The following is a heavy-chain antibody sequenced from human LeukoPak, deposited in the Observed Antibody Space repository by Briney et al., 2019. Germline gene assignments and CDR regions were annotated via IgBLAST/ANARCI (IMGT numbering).Heavy chain of an antibody. D-gene: IGHD6-13*01. V-gene: IGHV3-7*01. CDR3: ATQRGLIAAAGTGGDY. CDR2: INPDGNKK. Sequence: PGGSLRLSCAVSGLTFSSSWMDWVRQAPGKGLEWVASINPDGNKKYSADSVKGRFTISRDNAENSLYLQMNSLRAEDTAVYYCATQRGLIAAAGTGGDYWGQGTLVTVSS. CDR1: GLTFSSSW. J-gene: IGHJ4*02.